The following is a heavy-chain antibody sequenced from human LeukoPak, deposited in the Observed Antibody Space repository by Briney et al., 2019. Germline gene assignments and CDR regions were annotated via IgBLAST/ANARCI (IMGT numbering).Heavy chain of an antibody. D-gene: IGHD1-26*01. CDR1: GFSFSTYN. CDR2: ITSGSSYI. CDR3: ARDPYSGNYGAYYYYYMDV. V-gene: IGHV3-21*01. J-gene: IGHJ6*03. Sequence: TPGGSLRLSCAASGFSFSTYNMNWVRQAPGQRLEWVSSITSGSSYIYYADSVKGRFTISRDNAKSSLYLQMDSLRAEDTAVYYCARDPYSGNYGAYYYYYMDVWGKGTTVTISS.